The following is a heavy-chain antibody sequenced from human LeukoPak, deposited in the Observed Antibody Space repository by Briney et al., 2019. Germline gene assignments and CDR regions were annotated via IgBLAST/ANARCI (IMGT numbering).Heavy chain of an antibody. CDR2: FYPTDSDT. V-gene: IGHV5-51*01. CDR1: GYSFDSYW. Sequence: GESLKISCQGSGYSFDSYWIGWVRQMPGKGLEWIGIFYPTDSDTHYSPSFQGQVTMSADTSISTAYLQWSSLKASDTAIYYCARSLVTHWHFDLWGRGTPVIVSS. J-gene: IGHJ2*01. CDR3: ARSLVTHWHFDL. D-gene: IGHD2-21*01.